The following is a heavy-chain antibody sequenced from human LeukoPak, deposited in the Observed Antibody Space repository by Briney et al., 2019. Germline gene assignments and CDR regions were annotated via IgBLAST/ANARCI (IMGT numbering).Heavy chain of an antibody. CDR1: AGSISSGDYY. J-gene: IGHJ3*02. CDR3: ARGIGTSYDSIRDAFDM. V-gene: IGHV4-61*02. D-gene: IGHD3-22*01. Sequence: PSQTLSLTCTVSAGSISSGDYYWSWIRQPAGKGLEWIGRICSPGTNYNYNPSLKSRVTISIDTSKNQCSLKLTSVTAADTAVYYCARGIGTSYDSIRDAFDMWGQGTMVTVSS. CDR2: ICSPGT.